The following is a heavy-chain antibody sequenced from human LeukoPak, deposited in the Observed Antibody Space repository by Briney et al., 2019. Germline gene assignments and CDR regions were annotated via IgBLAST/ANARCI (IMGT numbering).Heavy chain of an antibody. J-gene: IGHJ4*02. Sequence: PSETLSLTCTVSGDFFSSSSYYWGWIRQPPGKGLEWIGNIHYSGNSYYNPSLKSRVTISVDTSKNQSSLKLSSVTAADTAVYYCARGSGSRYSFGYWGQGTLVTVSS. V-gene: IGHV4-39*01. CDR2: IHYSGNS. CDR3: ARGSGSRYSFGY. CDR1: GDFFSSSSYY. D-gene: IGHD6-13*01.